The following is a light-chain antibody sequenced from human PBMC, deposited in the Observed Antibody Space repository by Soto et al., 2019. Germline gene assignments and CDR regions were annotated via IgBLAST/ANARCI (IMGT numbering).Light chain of an antibody. V-gene: IGLV1-44*01. CDR3: AAWDGSLNGWV. CDR1: SSNIGSNT. J-gene: IGLJ3*02. Sequence: QSALTQPPSASGTPGQTVTISCSGSSSNIGSNTVNWYQHLPGTAPKLLIYWHDQRPSGVPDRFSGSKSGTSASLAISGLQSEDEADYYCAAWDGSLNGWVFGGGTKLTVL. CDR2: WHD.